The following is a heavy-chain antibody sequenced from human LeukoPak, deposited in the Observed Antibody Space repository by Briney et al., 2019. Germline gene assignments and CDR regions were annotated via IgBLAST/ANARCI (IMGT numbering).Heavy chain of an antibody. CDR1: GFTVSSNY. CDR2: IYSGGST. Sequence: PGGSLRLSCAASGFTVSSNYMSWVRQAPGKGLEWVSVIYSGGSTYYADSVKGRFTISRDNAKNSLYLQMNSLRAEDTAVYYCARIFALYGSGVMDVWGQGTTVTVSS. CDR3: ARIFALYGSGVMDV. D-gene: IGHD3-10*01. J-gene: IGHJ6*02. V-gene: IGHV3-66*01.